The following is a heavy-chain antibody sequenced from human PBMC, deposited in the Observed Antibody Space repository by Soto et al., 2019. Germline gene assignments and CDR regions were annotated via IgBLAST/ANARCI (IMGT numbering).Heavy chain of an antibody. Sequence: QVQLQESGPGLVKPSGALSLTCAVSGGSISNNNCWNWVRQPPGKGLEWIGEIYHSGTANYNPSLKGRVTSSVDKSHNQFSLTLNLGTAADTAVYYCARRRITTFGVGITGYGMDVWGQGTTVTVSS. CDR1: GGSISNNNC. CDR2: IYHSGTA. V-gene: IGHV4-4*02. D-gene: IGHD3-3*01. J-gene: IGHJ6*02. CDR3: ARRRITTFGVGITGYGMDV.